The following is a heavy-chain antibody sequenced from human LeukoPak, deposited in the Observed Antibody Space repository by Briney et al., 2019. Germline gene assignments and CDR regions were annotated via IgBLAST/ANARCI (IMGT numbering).Heavy chain of an antibody. CDR2: IYYSGST. CDR1: GGSISNYY. V-gene: IGHV4-59*12. CDR3: ASLTMIVVVISY. D-gene: IGHD3-22*01. Sequence: SETLSLTCTVSGGSISNYYWSWIRQPPGKGLEWIGYIYYSGSTNYNPSLKSRVTISVDTSKNQFSLKLSSVTAADTAVYYCASLTMIVVVISYWGQGTLVTVSS. J-gene: IGHJ4*02.